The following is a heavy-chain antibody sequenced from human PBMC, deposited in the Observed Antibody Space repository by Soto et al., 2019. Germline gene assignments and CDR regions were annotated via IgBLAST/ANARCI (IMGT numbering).Heavy chain of an antibody. D-gene: IGHD3-16*01. Sequence: GGSLRLSCTASGFTFGDYAMSWVRQAPGKGLEWVGFIRSKAYGGTTEYAASVKGRFTISRDDSKSIAYLQMNSLKTEATAVYYCTRGGSKPRRRYFDYWGQGTLVTVSS. J-gene: IGHJ4*02. CDR1: GFTFGDYA. V-gene: IGHV3-49*04. CDR2: IRSKAYGGTT. CDR3: TRGGSKPRRRYFDY.